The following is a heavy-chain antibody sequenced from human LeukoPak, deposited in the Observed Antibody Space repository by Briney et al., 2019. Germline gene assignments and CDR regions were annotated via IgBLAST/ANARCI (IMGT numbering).Heavy chain of an antibody. D-gene: IGHD4-17*01. Sequence: SETLSLTCTVSGGSISSYYWSWIRQPPGKGLEGIGYIYYSGSTNYNPSLKSRVTISVDTTKNQFSLKLSSVTAADTAVYYCARSKFYGDYGFDPWGQGTLVTVSS. CDR3: ARSKFYGDYGFDP. J-gene: IGHJ5*02. CDR2: IYYSGST. CDR1: GGSISSYY. V-gene: IGHV4-59*08.